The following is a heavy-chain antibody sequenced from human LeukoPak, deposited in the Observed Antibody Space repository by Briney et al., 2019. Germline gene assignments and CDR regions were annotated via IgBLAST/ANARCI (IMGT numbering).Heavy chain of an antibody. CDR1: GFTFSSYA. D-gene: IGHD6-13*01. CDR2: ISGSGSAI. V-gene: IGHV3-48*04. CDR3: ARRPYSTSWYYFHY. Sequence: GGSLRLSCAASGFTFSSYAMSWVRQAPGKGLEWVSYISGSGSAIFYADSVKGRFTISRDNAKNSLYLQMNSLGAEDTAVYYCARRPYSTSWYYFHYWGQGTLVTVSS. J-gene: IGHJ4*02.